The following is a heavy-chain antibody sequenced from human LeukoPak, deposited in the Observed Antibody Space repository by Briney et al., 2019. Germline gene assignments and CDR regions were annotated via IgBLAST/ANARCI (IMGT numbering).Heavy chain of an antibody. CDR3: ARNKLGTAFDT. V-gene: IGHV1-2*02. CDR1: GYTFTYYY. Sequence: ASVKVSCKASGYTFTYYYMHSVRQAPGQGLDWIGWSNPNSGGTNHAQKFQDRITITRDTSSNTAYMEVSRMRYDDTAVYYCARNKLGTAFDTWGPGTMVTVSS. J-gene: IGHJ3*02. CDR2: SNPNSGGT. D-gene: IGHD1-1*01.